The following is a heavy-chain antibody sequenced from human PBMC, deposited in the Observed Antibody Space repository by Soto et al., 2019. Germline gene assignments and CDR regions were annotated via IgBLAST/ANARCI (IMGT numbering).Heavy chain of an antibody. D-gene: IGHD3-10*01. V-gene: IGHV3-7*05. J-gene: IGHJ4*02. CDR3: TSLMVRGVMWLDY. CDR2: INQDGSEK. Sequence: PGGSLRLSCAASVFSFSSYSMSWVRQAPGKGLEWVANINQDGSEKYYVDSVKGRFIISRDNAENSLYLQMSSLIAEDTAVYYCTSLMVRGVMWLDYWGQGALVTVSS. CDR1: VFSFSSYS.